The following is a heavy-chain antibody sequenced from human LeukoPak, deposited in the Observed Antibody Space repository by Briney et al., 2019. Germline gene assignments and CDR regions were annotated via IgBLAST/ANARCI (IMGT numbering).Heavy chain of an antibody. J-gene: IGHJ4*02. D-gene: IGHD3-22*01. CDR2: IWYDGSNK. CDR1: GFTFSSYG. Sequence: GGSLRLSCAASGFTFSSYGMHWVRQAPGKGLEWVAVIWYDGSNKYYADSVKGRFTISRDNAKNSLYLQMNSLRAEDTAVYYCARDDRYYYDSSGYQIPSVDWGQGTLVTVSS. CDR3: ARDDRYYYDSSGYQIPSVD. V-gene: IGHV3-33*01.